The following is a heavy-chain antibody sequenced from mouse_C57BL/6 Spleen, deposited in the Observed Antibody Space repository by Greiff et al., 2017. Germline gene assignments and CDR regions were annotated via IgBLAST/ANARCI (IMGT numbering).Heavy chain of an antibody. J-gene: IGHJ3*01. Sequence: VQVVESGAELARPGASVKLSCKASGYTFTSYGISWVKQRTGQGLEWIGEIYPRSGNTYYNEKFKGKATLTADKSSSTAYMELRSLTSEDSAVYFCARGDDGYYFAYWGQGTLVTVSA. CDR2: IYPRSGNT. V-gene: IGHV1-81*01. CDR1: GYTFTSYG. D-gene: IGHD2-3*01. CDR3: ARGDDGYYFAY.